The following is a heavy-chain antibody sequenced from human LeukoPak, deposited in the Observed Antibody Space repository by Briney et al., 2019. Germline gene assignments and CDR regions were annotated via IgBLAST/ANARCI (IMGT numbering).Heavy chain of an antibody. CDR2: ISSSGSTI. V-gene: IGHV3-48*03. CDR3: AREFQEYSYGAAGY. Sequence: PGGSLRLSCAASGFTFSSYAMSWVRQAPGKGLEWVSYISSSGSTIYYADSVKGRFSISRDNAKNSLYLQMNSLRAEDTAVYYCAREFQEYSYGAAGYWGQGTLVTVSS. J-gene: IGHJ4*02. CDR1: GFTFSSYA. D-gene: IGHD5-18*01.